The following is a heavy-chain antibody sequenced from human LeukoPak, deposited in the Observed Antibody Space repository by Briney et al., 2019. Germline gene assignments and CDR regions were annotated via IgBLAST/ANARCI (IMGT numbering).Heavy chain of an antibody. D-gene: IGHD4-11*01. J-gene: IGHJ4*02. CDR1: GFTFSSYA. V-gene: IGHV3-23*01. Sequence: PGGSLRLSCAASGFTFSSYAMSWVRQAPGKGLDCVSAISGSGGSTYYADSVKGRFTISRDNSKNTLYLQMDSLRAEDTAVYYCAKVGGDYSNYIAPNDYWGQGTLVTVSS. CDR3: AKVGGDYSNYIAPNDY. CDR2: ISGSGGST.